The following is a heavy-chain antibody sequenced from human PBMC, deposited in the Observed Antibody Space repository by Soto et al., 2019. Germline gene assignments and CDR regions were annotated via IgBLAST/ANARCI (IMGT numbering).Heavy chain of an antibody. V-gene: IGHV3-7*01. CDR2: IKEDGSEK. Sequence: GGSLRLSCEASGFTFSSYWMSWVRQAPGKGLEWVANIKEDGSEKNYVDSLKGRFTISRDNAKNSLYLQMSSLRADDTAVYYCARTTAFESWGQGTLVTVSS. CDR3: ARTTAFES. D-gene: IGHD4-17*01. CDR1: GFTFSSYW. J-gene: IGHJ4*02.